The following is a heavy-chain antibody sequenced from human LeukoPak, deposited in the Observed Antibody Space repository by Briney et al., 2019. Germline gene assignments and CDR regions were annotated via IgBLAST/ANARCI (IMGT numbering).Heavy chain of an antibody. CDR1: GGSFSGYY. Sequence: SETLSLTCAVYGGSFSGYYWSWIRQPPRKGLEWIGEINHSGSTNYNPSLTSRLTMSVDTSKNQFSLKLTSVTAADTAVYYCARETEKQWQYWGQGTMVTVSS. J-gene: IGHJ3*01. D-gene: IGHD6-19*01. CDR3: ARETEKQWQY. CDR2: INHSGST. V-gene: IGHV4-34*01.